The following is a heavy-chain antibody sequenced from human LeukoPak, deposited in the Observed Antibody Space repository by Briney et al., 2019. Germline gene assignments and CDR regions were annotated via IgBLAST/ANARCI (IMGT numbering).Heavy chain of an antibody. CDR2: ISAYNGNT. Sequence: ASVKVSCKASGYTFTSYGISWVRQAPGQGLEWMGWISAYNGNTNYAQKLQGRVTMTTDTSTSTAYMELRSLRSDDTAVYYCARDLGQHDRPYYYYYMDVWGKGTTVTVSS. J-gene: IGHJ6*03. D-gene: IGHD1-1*01. V-gene: IGHV1-18*01. CDR1: GYTFTSYG. CDR3: ARDLGQHDRPYYYYYMDV.